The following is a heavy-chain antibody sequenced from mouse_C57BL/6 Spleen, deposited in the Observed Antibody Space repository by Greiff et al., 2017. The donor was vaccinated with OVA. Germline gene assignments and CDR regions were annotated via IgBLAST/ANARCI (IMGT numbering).Heavy chain of an antibody. D-gene: IGHD2-4*01. CDR1: GYAFSSSW. CDR2: IYPGDGDT. Sequence: QVQLKESGPELVKPGASVKISCKASGYAFSSSWMNWVKQRPGKGLEWIGRIYPGDGDTNYNGKFKGKATLTADKSSSTAYMQLSSLTSEDSAVYFCARSAIYYDYGDYFDYWGQGTTLTVSS. J-gene: IGHJ2*01. CDR3: ARSAIYYDYGDYFDY. V-gene: IGHV1-82*01.